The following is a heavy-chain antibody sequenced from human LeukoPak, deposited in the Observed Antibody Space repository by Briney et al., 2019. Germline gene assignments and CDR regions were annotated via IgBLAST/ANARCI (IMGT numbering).Heavy chain of an antibody. V-gene: IGHV4-59*01. D-gene: IGHD5-12*01. J-gene: IGHJ4*02. CDR3: ARVSGYDWESFYDY. CDR1: GGSISSYY. CDR2: IYYSGST. Sequence: SETLSLTCTVSGGSISSYYWSWIRQPPGKGLEWIGYIYYSGSTNYNPSLKSRVTISVDTSKNQFALKLSSVTAADTAMYYCARVSGYDWESFYDYWGQGRLVTVCS.